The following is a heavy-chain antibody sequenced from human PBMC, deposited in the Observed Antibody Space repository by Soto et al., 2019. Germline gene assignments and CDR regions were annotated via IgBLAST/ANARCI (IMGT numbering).Heavy chain of an antibody. Sequence: ASGKVSCKVSGYTLTELSMHWVRQAPGKGLEWMGGFDPEDGETIYAQKFQGRVTMTEDTSTDTASLKLSSVTAADTAVYYCATGDYSNSWNNGHYDYWGQGALVTV. J-gene: IGHJ4*02. D-gene: IGHD6-13*01. CDR1: GYTLTELS. V-gene: IGHV1-24*01. CDR2: FDPEDGET. CDR3: ATGDYSNSWNNGHYDY.